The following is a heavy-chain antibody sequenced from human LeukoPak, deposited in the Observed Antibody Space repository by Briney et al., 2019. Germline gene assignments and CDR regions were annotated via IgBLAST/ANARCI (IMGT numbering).Heavy chain of an antibody. CDR3: ARAPIAARTFDY. V-gene: IGHV3-21*01. D-gene: IGHD6-6*01. CDR2: ISSSSSYI. Sequence: PGGSLRLSCVASGFTFSSYSMNWVRQAPGKGLEWVSSISSSSSYIYYADSVKGRFTISRDNAKNSLYLQMNSLRAEDTAVYYCARAPIAARTFDYWGQGTLVTVSS. CDR1: GFTFSSYS. J-gene: IGHJ4*02.